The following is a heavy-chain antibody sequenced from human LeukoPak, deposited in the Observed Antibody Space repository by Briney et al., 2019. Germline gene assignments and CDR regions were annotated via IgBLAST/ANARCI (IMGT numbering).Heavy chain of an antibody. Sequence: PGGSLRLSCAASGFTFSNYNMNWVRQAPGKGLEWVAYITISTTLIYYADSVKGRFTISRDNAKNSLYLQMNSLRDEDTAVYYCARESLEAVVGTSDHWGQGTLVTVSS. CDR1: GFTFSNYN. D-gene: IGHD6-19*01. V-gene: IGHV3-48*02. CDR3: ARESLEAVVGTSDH. J-gene: IGHJ5*02. CDR2: ITISTTLI.